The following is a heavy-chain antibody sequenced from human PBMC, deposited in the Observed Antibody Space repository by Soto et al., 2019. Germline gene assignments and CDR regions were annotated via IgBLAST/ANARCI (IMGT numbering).Heavy chain of an antibody. V-gene: IGHV4-59*01. CDR2: IYYSGST. CDR3: ASQKVRDGYNLGWFDP. CDR1: GGSISSYY. Sequence: SETLSLTCTVSGGSISSYYWSWIRQPPGKGLEWIGYIYYSGSTNYNPSLKSRVTISVDTSKNQFSLKLSSVTAADTAVYYCASQKVRDGYNLGWFDPWGQGTLVTVSS. J-gene: IGHJ5*02. D-gene: IGHD5-12*01.